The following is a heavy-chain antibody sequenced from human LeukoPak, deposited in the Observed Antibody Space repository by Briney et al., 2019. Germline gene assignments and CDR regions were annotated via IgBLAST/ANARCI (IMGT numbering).Heavy chain of an antibody. Sequence: SVTVSCKASVGTFSIYAISWVRQAPGQGLEWMGRIIPILGIANYAQKFQGRVTITADKSTSTAYMELSSLRSEDTAVYYCARGGMTTVSTGYYYGMDVWGQGTTVTVSS. J-gene: IGHJ6*02. CDR1: VGTFSIYA. CDR3: ARGGMTTVSTGYYYGMDV. D-gene: IGHD4-11*01. V-gene: IGHV1-69*04. CDR2: IIPILGIA.